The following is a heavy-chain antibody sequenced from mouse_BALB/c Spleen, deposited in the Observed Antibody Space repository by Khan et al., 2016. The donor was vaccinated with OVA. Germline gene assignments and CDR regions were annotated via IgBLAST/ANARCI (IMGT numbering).Heavy chain of an antibody. CDR2: IWSVGST. J-gene: IGHJ3*01. Sequence: QVRLQQSGPGLVQPSQSLSITCTVSGFSLTSYGVHWVRQSPGKGLEWLGVIWSVGSTDYNEAFISRLNISKDNSKSQAFFKMNSLQANDTAIYYCARNYDYDERLAYWGQGTLVTDAA. CDR1: GFSLTSYG. V-gene: IGHV2-2*02. D-gene: IGHD2-4*01. CDR3: ARNYDYDERLAY.